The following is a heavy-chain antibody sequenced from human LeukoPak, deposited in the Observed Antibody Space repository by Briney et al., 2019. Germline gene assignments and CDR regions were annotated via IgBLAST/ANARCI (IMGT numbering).Heavy chain of an antibody. V-gene: IGHV3-53*01. CDR1: GFTFSSYA. Sequence: QSGRSLRLSCAASGFTFSSYAMHWVRQAPGRGLEWVSLIYSSGSTYYADSVKGRFTISRDNSKNTVYLQMNSLSAEDTAVYYCARTFVSGDGYKAGYFDYWGQGTLVTVSS. CDR2: IYSSGST. D-gene: IGHD5-24*01. CDR3: ARTFVSGDGYKAGYFDY. J-gene: IGHJ4*02.